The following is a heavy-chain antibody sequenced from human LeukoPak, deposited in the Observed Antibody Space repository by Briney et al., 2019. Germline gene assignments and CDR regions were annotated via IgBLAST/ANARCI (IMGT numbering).Heavy chain of an antibody. CDR1: EFTFSHYW. CDR3: AKVVYYDFWSGYYYGMDV. Sequence: GGSLRLSCEASEFTFSHYWMSWVRQAPGKGLEWVSAISGSGGSTYYADSVKGRFTISRDNSKNTLYLQMNSLRAEDTAVYYCAKVVYYDFWSGYYYGMDVWGQGTTVTVSS. J-gene: IGHJ6*02. V-gene: IGHV3-23*01. CDR2: ISGSGGST. D-gene: IGHD3-3*01.